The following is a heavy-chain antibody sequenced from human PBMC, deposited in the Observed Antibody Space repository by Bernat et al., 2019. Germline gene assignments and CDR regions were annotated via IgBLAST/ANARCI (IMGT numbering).Heavy chain of an antibody. Sequence: EVQLLESGGGLVQPGGSLRLSCAASGFTFSSYAMSWVRQAPGKGLEWVSAISGSGGSTYYADSVKGRFTISRDNSTNTLYLQMNSLRAEDTAVYYCAKWTEYSSGWDVWGQGTTVTVSS. CDR3: AKWTEYSSGWDV. CDR1: GFTFSSYA. D-gene: IGHD6-19*01. V-gene: IGHV3-23*01. CDR2: ISGSGGST. J-gene: IGHJ6*02.